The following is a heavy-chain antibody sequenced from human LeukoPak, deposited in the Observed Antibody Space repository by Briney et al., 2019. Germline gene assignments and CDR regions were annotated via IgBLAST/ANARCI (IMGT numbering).Heavy chain of an antibody. V-gene: IGHV1-2*06. Sequence: GASVKVSCKASGYTFTGYYMHWVRQAPGQGLEWMGRINPSSGGTNYAQKFQGRVTMTRDTSIGTAYMELSRLRSDDTAVYYCARIPQIYCSGGSCYSLLYWGQGTLVTVSS. CDR3: ARIPQIYCSGGSCYSLLY. J-gene: IGHJ4*02. D-gene: IGHD2-15*01. CDR1: GYTFTGYY. CDR2: INPSSGGT.